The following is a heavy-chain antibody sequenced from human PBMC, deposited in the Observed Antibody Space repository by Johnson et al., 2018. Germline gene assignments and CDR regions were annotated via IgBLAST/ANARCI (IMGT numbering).Heavy chain of an antibody. CDR1: GFTFSNAW. J-gene: IGHJ6*02. CDR3: TRRGVSKETYYYYYLMDV. V-gene: IGHV3-15*01. CDR2: IKSKSDGGTK. Sequence: VQLVESGGGLVKPGGSLRLSCAASGFTFSNAWMSWVRQAPGKGLEWVGRIKSKSDGGTKDYAAPVKGRFTISRDDSKNTMYLQMNSLKTEDTAVYYGTRRGVSKETYYYYYLMDVWGQGTTVTVSS. D-gene: IGHD6-13*01.